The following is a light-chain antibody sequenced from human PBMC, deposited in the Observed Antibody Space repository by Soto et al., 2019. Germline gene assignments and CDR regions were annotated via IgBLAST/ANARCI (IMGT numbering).Light chain of an antibody. J-gene: IGKJ1*01. CDR2: RAS. Sequence: VMTQSPAILPVSPGERATFSGRARKSDNTNVAWYQQIPGQAPRLLIYRASTRATGIPVRFSGSGSGTEFTLTISSLQAEDVAIYHCHQYYNTPWTFGQGTKVDIK. CDR3: HQYYNTPWT. V-gene: IGKV3D-15*01. CDR1: KSDNTN.